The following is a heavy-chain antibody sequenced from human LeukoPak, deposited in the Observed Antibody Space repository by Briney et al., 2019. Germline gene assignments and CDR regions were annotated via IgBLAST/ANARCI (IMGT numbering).Heavy chain of an antibody. CDR3: ARDVDIVATIPTHFDY. V-gene: IGHV3-21*01. CDR2: ISSSSSYI. D-gene: IGHD5-12*01. CDR1: GFTFSSYS. Sequence: PGGSLRLSCAASGFTFSSYSMSWVRQAPGKGLEWVSSISSSSSYIYYADSVKGRFTISRDNAKNSLYLQMNSLRAEDTAVYYCARDVDIVATIPTHFDYWGQGTLVTVSS. J-gene: IGHJ4*02.